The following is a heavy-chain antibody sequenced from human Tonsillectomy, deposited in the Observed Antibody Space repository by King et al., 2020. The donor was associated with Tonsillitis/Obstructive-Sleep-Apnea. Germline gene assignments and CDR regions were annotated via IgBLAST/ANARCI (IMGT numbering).Heavy chain of an antibody. D-gene: IGHD2-15*01. CDR3: VKDVYCSGGTCYTTY. V-gene: IGHV3-66*01. J-gene: IGHJ4*02. CDR2: FFGVGST. Sequence: VQLEESGGGLVQPGGSLRLSCTVSGFTVSSSYMSRVRQAPGKGLEWVSVFFGVGSTYYADSVQGRFSMSTDNSKNTLFLQMNSLRAEDTALYYCVKDVYCSGGTCYTTYWGQGTLVTVSS. CDR1: GFTVSSSY.